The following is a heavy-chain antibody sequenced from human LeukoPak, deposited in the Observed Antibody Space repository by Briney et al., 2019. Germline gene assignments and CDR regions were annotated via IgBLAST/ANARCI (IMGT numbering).Heavy chain of an antibody. J-gene: IGHJ6*03. CDR3: ARYCSSTSCYPDYYYMDV. V-gene: IGHV4-34*01. D-gene: IGHD2-2*01. Sequence: SETLSLTCAVYGGSFSGYYWSWIRQPPGKGLEWIGEINHSGSTNYNPSLKSRVTISVDTSKNQFSLKLSSVTAADTAVYYCARYCSSTSCYPDYYYMDVWGKGTTVTVSS. CDR2: INHSGST. CDR1: GGSFSGYY.